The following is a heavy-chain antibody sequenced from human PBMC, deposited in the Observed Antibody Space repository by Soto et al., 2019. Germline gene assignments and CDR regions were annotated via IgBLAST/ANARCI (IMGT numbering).Heavy chain of an antibody. CDR3: AMVDNYVTPTPQDV. J-gene: IGHJ6*02. V-gene: IGHV1-18*04. D-gene: IGHD3-16*01. CDR2: ISPYSGNT. Sequence: QVQLVQSGDEVRKPGSSVPAPRNPPGHIFVTSPTARLPHPPGPGPAWMGWISPYSGNTHYASKVQGRLTMTTDTSTSTAYMDLGSLTSDDTAVYYCAMVDNYVTPTPQDVWGQGTTVTVSS. CDR1: GHIFVTSP.